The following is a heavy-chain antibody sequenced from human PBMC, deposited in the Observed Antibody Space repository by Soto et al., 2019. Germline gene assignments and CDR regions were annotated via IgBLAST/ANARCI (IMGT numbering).Heavy chain of an antibody. J-gene: IGHJ4*02. V-gene: IGHV3-23*01. CDR1: GFTFSSYA. CDR2: ISGSGGST. Sequence: EVQLLESGGGLVQPGGSLRLSCAASGFTFSSYAMSWVRQAPGKGLEWVSAISGSGGSTYYADSVKGRFTISRDNSKITLYLQMKSLRAEDTAVYYCVKRGRYGDYAQAIDYWGQGTLVTVSS. D-gene: IGHD4-17*01. CDR3: VKRGRYGDYAQAIDY.